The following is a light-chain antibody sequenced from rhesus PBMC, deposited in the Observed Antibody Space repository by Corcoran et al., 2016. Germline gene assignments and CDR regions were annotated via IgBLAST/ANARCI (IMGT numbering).Light chain of an antibody. CDR1: QGISSY. J-gene: IGKJ4*01. CDR3: LQRNSYPLT. Sequence: DIQMTQSPSSLSASVGDTVTITCRASQGISSYLNWFQQKPGKAPKLRFFDASSLESGVPSRFSGGGSGTEFTLTISSLQPEDFAAYYCLQRNSYPLTFGGGTKVEIK. V-gene: IGKV1-28*01. CDR2: DAS.